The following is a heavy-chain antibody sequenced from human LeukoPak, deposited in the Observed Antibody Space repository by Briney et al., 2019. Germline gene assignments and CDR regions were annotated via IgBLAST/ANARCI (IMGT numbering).Heavy chain of an antibody. CDR1: GGSISSYY. CDR2: IYYSGST. CDR3: ARGRYYDSSGYGIDY. D-gene: IGHD3-22*01. J-gene: IGHJ4*02. V-gene: IGHV4-59*01. Sequence: SETLSLTCTVSGGSISSYYWSWIRQPPGKGLEWIGYIYYSGSTNYNPSLKSWVTISVDTSKNQFSLKLSSVTAADTAVYYCARGRYYDSSGYGIDYWGQGTLVTVSS.